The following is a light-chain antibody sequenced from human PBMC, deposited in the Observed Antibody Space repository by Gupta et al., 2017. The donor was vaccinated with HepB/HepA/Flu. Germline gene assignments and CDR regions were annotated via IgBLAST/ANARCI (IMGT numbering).Light chain of an antibody. Sequence: DIQMTQSPSSLSASVGDRVTITCRASQSISSYLNWYQQKPGKAPKLLIYAASSWQSGVSSRFSGSGYGKDVALTNSSRQQEDFASYYCHQTDSNPNFTFGHGTKVDIK. CDR2: AAS. CDR3: HQTDSNPNFT. CDR1: QSISSY. V-gene: IGKV1-39*01. J-gene: IGKJ3*01.